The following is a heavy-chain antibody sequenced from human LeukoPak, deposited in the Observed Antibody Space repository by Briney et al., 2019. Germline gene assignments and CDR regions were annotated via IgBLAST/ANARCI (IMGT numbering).Heavy chain of an antibody. V-gene: IGHV3-48*03. CDR1: GFTFSSYE. D-gene: IGHD3-10*01. CDR3: ARDYGEYFDY. J-gene: IGHJ4*01. Sequence: PGGSLRLSCAAPGFTFSSYEMNWVRQAPGKGLEWVSYISSSGSTIYYADSVKGRFTISRDNAKNSLYLQMNSLRAEDTAVYYCARDYGEYFDYWGQEPWSPSPQ. CDR2: ISSSGSTI.